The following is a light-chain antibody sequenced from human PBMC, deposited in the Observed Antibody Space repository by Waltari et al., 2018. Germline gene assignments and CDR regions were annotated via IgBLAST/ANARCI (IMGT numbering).Light chain of an antibody. CDR1: QHLRSY. J-gene: IGKJ2*01. Sequence: DIQMTQSPSSLSASVGDGVTITCRASQHLRSYLNWYQQKPGKSPNLLNYAASNLQSGIPSRFSGCGSETDFTLTISSLQPEDSATYYCQQSYSSPPHTFGQGTKLEIK. V-gene: IGKV1-39*01. CDR2: AAS. CDR3: QQSYSSPPHT.